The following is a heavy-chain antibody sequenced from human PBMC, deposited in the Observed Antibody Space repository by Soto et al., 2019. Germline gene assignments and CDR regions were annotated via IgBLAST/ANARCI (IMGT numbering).Heavy chain of an antibody. CDR2: INPKNGAA. CDR1: GYIFTDYY. Sequence: ASVKVSCKPCGYIFTDYYMHWVRQAPGQGLEWMGWINPKNGAAKSLQKFQGRVAMTRDTSISTFYMELRWLTSDDTAVYYCARDRGKNSGHLWGQGTLVTVSS. D-gene: IGHD5-12*01. CDR3: ARDRGKNSGHL. J-gene: IGHJ4*02. V-gene: IGHV1-2*02.